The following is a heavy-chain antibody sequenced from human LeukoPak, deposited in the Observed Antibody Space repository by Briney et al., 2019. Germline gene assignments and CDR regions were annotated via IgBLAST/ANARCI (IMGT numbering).Heavy chain of an antibody. J-gene: IGHJ4*02. V-gene: IGHV3-23*01. D-gene: IGHD2-8*02. Sequence: GGSLRLSCAASGFTFNSSAMTWVRQAPGKGLEWVSAISGSGAGTYYADSVKGRFTISRAKNTVYLQMNSLRADDTAVYYCAKDGSWSCTDWGQGTLVRVSS. CDR3: AKDGSWSCTD. CDR1: GFTFNSSA. CDR2: ISGSGAGT.